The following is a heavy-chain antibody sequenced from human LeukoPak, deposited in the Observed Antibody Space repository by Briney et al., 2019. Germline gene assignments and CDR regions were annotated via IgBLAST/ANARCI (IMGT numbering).Heavy chain of an antibody. CDR1: GGSISSGGYY. J-gene: IGHJ4*02. Sequence: PSQTLSLTCTVSGGSISSGGYYWRWIRQHPGKGLEWIGYIYYSGSTYYNPSLKSRVTISVDTSKNQFSLKLSSVTAADTAVYYCARESYYGSGSYLLDYWGQGTLVTVSS. V-gene: IGHV4-31*03. D-gene: IGHD3-10*01. CDR3: ARESYYGSGSYLLDY. CDR2: IYYSGST.